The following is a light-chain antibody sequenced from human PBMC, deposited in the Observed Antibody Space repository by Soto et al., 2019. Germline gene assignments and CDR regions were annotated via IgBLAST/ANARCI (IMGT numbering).Light chain of an antibody. CDR2: GAS. Sequence: EIVMTQSPSTLSVYPGERATLSCRASQSVSSNLDWYQQKPGQAPRLLIYGASTRATGIPARFSGSGSGTESTLTSGSQQSEDFAVYYCQQYNNWPVTFGGGTKVEIK. CDR3: QQYNNWPVT. V-gene: IGKV3-15*01. CDR1: QSVSSN. J-gene: IGKJ4*01.